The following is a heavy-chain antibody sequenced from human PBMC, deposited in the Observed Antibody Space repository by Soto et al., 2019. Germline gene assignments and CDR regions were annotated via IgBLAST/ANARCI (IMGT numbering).Heavy chain of an antibody. CDR1: GFTFSNYA. D-gene: IGHD3-16*01. J-gene: IGHJ4*02. CDR2: ISGSGGRS. Sequence: EVQLLDSGGGLVQPGGSLRLSCAASGFTFSNYAMTWVRQGPGKGLEWVSGISGSGGRSYYADSVKGRFTISRDNSKSTLYFQMNSLRAEDTAVYYCAKAYFVWSSEQPYYFDYGGQGTLVTVSS. V-gene: IGHV3-23*01. CDR3: AKAYFVWSSEQPYYFDY.